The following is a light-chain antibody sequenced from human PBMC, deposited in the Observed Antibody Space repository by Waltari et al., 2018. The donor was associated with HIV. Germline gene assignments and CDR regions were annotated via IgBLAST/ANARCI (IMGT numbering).Light chain of an antibody. CDR2: GNN. Sequence: QSVLTQPPSVSGAPGQRVTISCPGSSSNIWAGYDVHWYQQLPGTAPKLLIYGNNNRPSGGPDRFSGSKSATSASLAISGLQAEDEADYYCQSYDSSLSGWVFGGGTKLTVL. CDR3: QSYDSSLSGWV. J-gene: IGLJ3*02. CDR1: SSNIWAGYD. V-gene: IGLV1-40*01.